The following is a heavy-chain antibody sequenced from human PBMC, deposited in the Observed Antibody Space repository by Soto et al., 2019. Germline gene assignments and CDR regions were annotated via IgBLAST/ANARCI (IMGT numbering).Heavy chain of an antibody. V-gene: IGHV4-31*03. CDR1: GGSIRSGGYY. CDR3: ARAYNWNYIGYCMDV. CDR2: SYYSGST. D-gene: IGHD1-7*01. J-gene: IGHJ6*02. Sequence: QVQLQESGQGLVKLAQTLSLTCTVSGGSIRSGGYYWSWIRQHPGKVLEWIVYSYYSGSTYYNPYLNSRVTISVDTSKNQFSQHLTSVTAGDTAVYYCARAYNWNYIGYCMDVWGQGTTVTVSS.